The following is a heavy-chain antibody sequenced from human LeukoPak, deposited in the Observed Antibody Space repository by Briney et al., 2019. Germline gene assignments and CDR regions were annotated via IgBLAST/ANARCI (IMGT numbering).Heavy chain of an antibody. J-gene: IGHJ4*02. Sequence: PGGSLRLSCAASGFTFSNAWMSWVREAPGKGLGWVSYISSSSSTIYYADSVKGRFTISRDNAKNSLYLQMNSLRAEDTAVYYCARGAEGGEFDYWGQGTLVTVSS. CDR1: GFTFSNAW. V-gene: IGHV3-48*01. CDR3: ARGAEGGEFDY. CDR2: ISSSSSTI. D-gene: IGHD1-26*01.